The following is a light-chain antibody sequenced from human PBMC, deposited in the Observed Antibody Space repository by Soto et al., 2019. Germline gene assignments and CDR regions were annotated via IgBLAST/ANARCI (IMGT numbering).Light chain of an antibody. Sequence: QLVLTQPPSVSGAPGQRVTISCTGSSSNIGGGSDVHWYQQLPGTAPRLLIYNTYYRPSGVPDRFSGSKSGTSASLAISGLQSEDEADYYCASWDDSLNGGVFGGGTKVTVL. J-gene: IGLJ3*02. V-gene: IGLV1-40*01. CDR1: SSNIGGGSD. CDR3: ASWDDSLNGGV. CDR2: NTY.